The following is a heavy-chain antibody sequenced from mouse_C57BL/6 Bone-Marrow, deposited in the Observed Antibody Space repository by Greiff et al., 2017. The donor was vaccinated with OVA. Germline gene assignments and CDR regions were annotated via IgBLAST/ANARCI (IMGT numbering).Heavy chain of an antibody. J-gene: IGHJ3*01. V-gene: IGHV1-55*01. Sequence: QVQLKQPGAELVKPGASVKMSCKASGYTFTSYWITWVKQRPGQGLEWIGDIYPGSGSTNYNEKFKSKATLTVDTSSSTAYMQLSSLTSEDSAVYYCAKIYYGNSSAYWGQGTLVTVSA. D-gene: IGHD2-1*01. CDR3: AKIYYGNSSAY. CDR2: IYPGSGST. CDR1: GYTFTSYW.